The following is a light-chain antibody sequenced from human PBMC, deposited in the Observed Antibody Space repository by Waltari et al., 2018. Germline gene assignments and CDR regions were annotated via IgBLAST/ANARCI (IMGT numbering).Light chain of an antibody. CDR2: AAS. CDR1: QSVSSY. CDR3: QQRSNWPIT. J-gene: IGKJ5*01. V-gene: IGKV3-11*01. Sequence: EIVLTQSPDTLSLSPGERDTLSCRASQSVSSYLTWYQQKPGQAPRLLIYAASNRATGIPARFSGSGSGTDFTLTISSLEPEDFAVYYCQQRSNWPITFGQGTRLEIK.